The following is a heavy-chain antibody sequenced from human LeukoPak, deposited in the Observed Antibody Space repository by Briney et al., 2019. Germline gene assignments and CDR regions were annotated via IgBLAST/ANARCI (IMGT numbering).Heavy chain of an antibody. J-gene: IGHJ3*02. CDR3: ARGRILRFLEWLPDAFDI. CDR2: INHSGST. V-gene: IGHV4-34*01. CDR1: GGSFSGYY. D-gene: IGHD3-3*01. Sequence: SETLSLTCAVYGGSFSGYYWSWIHQPPGKGLEWIGEINHSGSTNYNPSLKSRVTLSVDTSKNQFSLKLSSVTAADTAVYYCARGRILRFLEWLPDAFDIWGQGTMVTVSS.